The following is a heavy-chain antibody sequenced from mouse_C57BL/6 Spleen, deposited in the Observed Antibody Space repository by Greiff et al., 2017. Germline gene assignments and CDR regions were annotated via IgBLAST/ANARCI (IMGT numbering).Heavy chain of an antibody. CDR2: LYPYNGGT. CDR3: SLDSDGPLDY. V-gene: IGHV1-36*01. Sequence: VQLQQSGPELVKPGPSVKMSCKASGFTFTDYNMHWVKQSHGKSLEWIGLLYPYNGGTSYNQKFKGKATLTVDTSSSTAYMELRILTSEDSAFYYCSLDSDGPLDYWGQGPPVPVAA. CDR1: GFTFTDYN. J-gene: IGHJ3*01. D-gene: IGHD2-3*01.